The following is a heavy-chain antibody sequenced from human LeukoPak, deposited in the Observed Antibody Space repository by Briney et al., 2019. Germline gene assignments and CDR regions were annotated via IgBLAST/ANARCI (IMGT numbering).Heavy chain of an antibody. CDR2: INPNSGGT. V-gene: IGHV1-2*04. D-gene: IGHD6-19*01. CDR1: GYTFTGYY. CDR3: ARGGPSSPHAVYGMDV. J-gene: IGHJ6*04. Sequence: ASVKVSCKASGYTFTGYYMHWVRQAPGQGLEWMGWINPNSGGTNYAQKFQGWVTMTRDTSISTAYMELSRLRSDDTAVYYCARGGPSSPHAVYGMDVWGKGTTVTVSS.